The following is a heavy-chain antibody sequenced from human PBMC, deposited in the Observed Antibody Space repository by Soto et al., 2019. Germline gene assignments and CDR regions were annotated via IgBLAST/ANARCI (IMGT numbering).Heavy chain of an antibody. CDR1: GCSISDYF. CDR2: IYYSGRT. Sequence: SETLSLPCPVSGCSISDYFWTCIRQPPDKGLEWIGYIYYSGRTNDNPSLKSRVSISVDTATNHFSLKLRSVTAADTAVYYCARVGGDDFGDSGGFDYWGQGTLVTASS. D-gene: IGHD4-17*01. V-gene: IGHV4-59*01. CDR3: ARVGGDDFGDSGGFDY. J-gene: IGHJ4*02.